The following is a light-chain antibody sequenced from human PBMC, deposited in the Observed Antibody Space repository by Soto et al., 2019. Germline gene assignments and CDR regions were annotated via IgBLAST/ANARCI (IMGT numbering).Light chain of an antibody. J-gene: IGKJ1*01. Sequence: EIVVTQSPATLSSSPWERATLSCRASQTVNSSLAWYQHKPGQAPRLLIYHTSKRATGIPARFSGSGSGTDFTLTISSLEPEDFAVYYCHQRKSWPRTFGQGTKVDIK. CDR3: HQRKSWPRT. V-gene: IGKV3-11*01. CDR1: QTVNSS. CDR2: HTS.